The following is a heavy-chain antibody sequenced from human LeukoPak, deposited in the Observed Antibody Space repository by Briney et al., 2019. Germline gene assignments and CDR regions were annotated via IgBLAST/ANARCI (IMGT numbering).Heavy chain of an antibody. CDR2: IKQDGSKK. CDR1: GFPFSSYW. D-gene: IGHD6-13*01. CDR3: ARETGYSTSWYAYYFDY. Sequence: GGSLRLSCVASGFPFSSYWMTWVRQAPGKGLEWVANIKQDGSKKSYVDSVKGRFTISRDNAKNSLYLQMNSLRVEDTAMYYCARETGYSTSWYAYYFDYWGQGTLVTVAS. J-gene: IGHJ4*02. V-gene: IGHV3-7*03.